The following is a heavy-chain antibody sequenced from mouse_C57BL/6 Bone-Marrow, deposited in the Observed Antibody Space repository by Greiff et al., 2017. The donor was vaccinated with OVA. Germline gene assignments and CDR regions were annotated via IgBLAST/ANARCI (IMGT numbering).Heavy chain of an antibody. J-gene: IGHJ3*01. Sequence: VQLQQSGAELARPGASVKLSCKASGYTFTSYGISWVKQRTGQGLEWIGVIYPRSGNTYYNEKFKGKATLTADKSSSTAYMELRSLTSEDSAVYFCARRGGYWGQGTLVTVSA. V-gene: IGHV1-81*01. CDR3: ARRGGY. CDR2: IYPRSGNT. CDR1: GYTFTSYG.